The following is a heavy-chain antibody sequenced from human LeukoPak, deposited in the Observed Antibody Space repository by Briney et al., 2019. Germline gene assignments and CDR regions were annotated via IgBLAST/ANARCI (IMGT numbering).Heavy chain of an antibody. V-gene: IGHV4-30-2*01. CDR3: ARGRGGDIVVVVADSMGYFDY. CDR2: IYHSGST. D-gene: IGHD2-15*01. J-gene: IGHJ4*02. Sequence: SETLSLTCAVSGGSISSGGYSWSWIRQPPGKGLEWIGYIYHSGSTNYNPSLKSRVTISVDTSKNQFSLKLSSVTAADTAVYYCARGRGGDIVVVVADSMGYFDYWGQGTLVTVSS. CDR1: GGSISSGGYS.